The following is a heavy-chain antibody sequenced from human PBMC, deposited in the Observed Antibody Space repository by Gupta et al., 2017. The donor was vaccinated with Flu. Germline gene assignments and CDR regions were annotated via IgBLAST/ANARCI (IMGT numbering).Heavy chain of an antibody. Sequence: QVQLQQWGAGLLKPSETLSLTCAVYGGSFSGYYWSWIRQPPGKGLEWIGEINHSGSTNYNPSLKSRVTISVDTSKNQFSLKLSSVTAADTAVYYCASFGCSSTSCYTVFDYWGQGTLVTVSS. J-gene: IGHJ4*02. CDR3: ASFGCSSTSCYTVFDY. CDR2: INHSGST. CDR1: GGSFSGYY. D-gene: IGHD2-2*02. V-gene: IGHV4-34*01.